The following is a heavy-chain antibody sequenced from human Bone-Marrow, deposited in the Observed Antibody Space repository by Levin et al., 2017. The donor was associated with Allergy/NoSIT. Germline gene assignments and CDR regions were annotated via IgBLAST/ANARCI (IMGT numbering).Heavy chain of an antibody. CDR2: ISNDGSQY. D-gene: IGHD1-26*01. V-gene: IGHV3-33*05. CDR1: GFTFSTFG. Sequence: GESLKISCVVSGFTFSTFGVHWVRQAPGKGLEWVAVISNDGSQYQYGDSVKGRCTISRDNAKNSLYLQMTSLRAEDTAVYYCARLKKAATLDYWGQGTLVTVSS. J-gene: IGHJ4*02. CDR3: ARLKKAATLDY.